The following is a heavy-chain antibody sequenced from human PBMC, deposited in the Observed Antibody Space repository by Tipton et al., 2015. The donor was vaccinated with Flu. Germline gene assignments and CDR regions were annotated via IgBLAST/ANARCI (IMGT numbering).Heavy chain of an antibody. CDR2: IYSSGTT. Sequence: TLSLTCTVSRGSIRKSTTYYWGWIRQPPGKGLEWIGTIYSSGTTYYNPSLESRVTITVDTSKNQFSLRLASVTAADTAVYYCARHTGDSVRGVIDYWGQGTLVTVSS. CDR1: RGSIRKSTTYY. J-gene: IGHJ4*02. V-gene: IGHV4-39*01. D-gene: IGHD3-10*02. CDR3: ARHTGDSVRGVIDY.